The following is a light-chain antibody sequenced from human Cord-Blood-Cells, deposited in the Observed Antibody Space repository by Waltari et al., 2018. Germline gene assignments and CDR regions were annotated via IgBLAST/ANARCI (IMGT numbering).Light chain of an antibody. Sequence: QSALTQPASVSGSPGQSITISCTGTSSCVGGYNYVSWYQQHPGKAPKLMIYDVSNRPSGVSNRFSGSKSGNTASLTISGLQAEDEADYYCSSYTSSSTVVFGGGTKLTVL. CDR3: SSYTSSSTVV. CDR2: DVS. J-gene: IGLJ2*01. CDR1: SSCVGGYNY. V-gene: IGLV2-14*01.